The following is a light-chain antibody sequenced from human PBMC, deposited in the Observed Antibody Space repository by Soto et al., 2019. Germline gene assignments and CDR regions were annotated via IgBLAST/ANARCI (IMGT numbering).Light chain of an antibody. J-gene: IGKJ2*01. Sequence: DIQMTQSPSSLSASVGDRVSITCRASQSISNYLNWYQQKPGKAPKVLIYAASSLQSGVPSRFSGSGSGTDFTLTISSLQPEDFASYFCHQSYRAPHTFGQGTKLEIK. V-gene: IGKV1-39*01. CDR3: HQSYRAPHT. CDR1: QSISNY. CDR2: AAS.